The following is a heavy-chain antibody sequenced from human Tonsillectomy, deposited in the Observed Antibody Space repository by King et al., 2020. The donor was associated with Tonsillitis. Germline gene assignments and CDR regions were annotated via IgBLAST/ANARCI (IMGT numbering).Heavy chain of an antibody. CDR1: GYSISSSNW. V-gene: IGHV4-28*01. J-gene: IGHJ3*02. D-gene: IGHD2-2*01. CDR2: SYYSGST. CDR3: ARRSTSGDYDAFDI. Sequence: VQLQESGPGLVKPSDTLSLTCAVSGYSISSSNWWGWILQPPGKGLEWIGYSYYSGSTYYNPTLKSRVTMSVDTSKNQFSLKMRSVTAVDTAVYYCARRSTSGDYDAFDIWGQGKMVTVSS.